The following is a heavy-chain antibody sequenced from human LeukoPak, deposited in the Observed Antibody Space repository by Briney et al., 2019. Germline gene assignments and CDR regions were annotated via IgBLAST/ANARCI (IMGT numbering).Heavy chain of an antibody. D-gene: IGHD6-19*01. J-gene: IGHJ5*02. CDR1: GGSISSSSYY. CDR3: ARMVGSGWYLDWFDP. V-gene: IGHV4-39*01. CDR2: IYYSGST. Sequence: SETLSFTCTVSGGSISSSSYYWGWIRQPPGKGLEWIGSIYYSGSTYYNPSLKSRVTISVDTSKNQFSLKLSSVTAADTAVYYCARMVGSGWYLDWFDPWGQGTLVTVSS.